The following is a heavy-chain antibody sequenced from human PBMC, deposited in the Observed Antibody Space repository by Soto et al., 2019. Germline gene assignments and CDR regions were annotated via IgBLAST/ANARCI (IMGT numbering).Heavy chain of an antibody. CDR3: ARVSPVMSPGY. V-gene: IGHV3-7*05. D-gene: IGHD2-21*01. CDR1: GFTFSNSW. Sequence: EVQLVESGGGLVQPGGSLRLSCAVSGFTFSNSWLSWVRQAPGKGLEWVANINQDGSDKYYVDSVKGRFTISRDNTKNSLYLQMNSLRAEDTAIYYCARVSPVMSPGYWGHGTLVTVSS. J-gene: IGHJ4*01. CDR2: INQDGSDK.